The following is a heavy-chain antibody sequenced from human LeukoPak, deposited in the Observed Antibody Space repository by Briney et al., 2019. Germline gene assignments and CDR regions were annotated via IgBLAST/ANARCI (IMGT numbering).Heavy chain of an antibody. D-gene: IGHD1-14*01. CDR3: ARDYKPPYYYYYYMDV. J-gene: IGHJ6*03. CDR1: GGSISSGSYY. CDR2: IYTSGST. Sequence: SGTLSLTCTVSGGSISSGSYYWSWIRQPAGKGLEWIGRIYTSGSTNYNPSLKSRVTISVDTSKNQFSLKLSSVTAADTAVYYCARDYKPPYYYYYYMDVWGKGTTVTVSS. V-gene: IGHV4-61*02.